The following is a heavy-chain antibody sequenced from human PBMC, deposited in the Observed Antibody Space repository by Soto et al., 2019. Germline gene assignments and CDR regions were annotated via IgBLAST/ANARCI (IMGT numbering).Heavy chain of an antibody. Sequence: GGSLRLSCAASGFTFSDFYMSWARQAPGKGLEWVAHISQVGLEIFYADSVKGRFAVSRDNAKNSLSLEMNGLRADDTAVYFCARDTASRSYGSDYWGQGTLVTVPS. CDR1: GFTFSDFY. CDR3: ARDTASRSYGSDY. J-gene: IGHJ4*02. D-gene: IGHD4-17*01. V-gene: IGHV3-7*03. CDR2: ISQVGLEI.